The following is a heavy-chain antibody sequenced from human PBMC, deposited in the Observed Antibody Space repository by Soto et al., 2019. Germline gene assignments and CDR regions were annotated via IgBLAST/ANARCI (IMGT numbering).Heavy chain of an antibody. V-gene: IGHV5-10-1*01. CDR2: IDPSDSYT. D-gene: IGHD2-2*01. Sequence: GESLKISCKGSGYSFTSYWISWVRQMPGKGLEWMGRIDPSDSYTNYSPSFQGHVTISADKSISTAYLQWSSLKASDTAMYYRASEDQVLPGYYFDYWGQGTLVTVYS. J-gene: IGHJ4*02. CDR1: GYSFTSYW. CDR3: ASEDQVLPGYYFDY.